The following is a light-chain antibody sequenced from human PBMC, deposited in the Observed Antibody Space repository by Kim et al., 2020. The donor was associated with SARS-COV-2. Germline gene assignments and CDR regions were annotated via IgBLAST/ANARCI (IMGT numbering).Light chain of an antibody. CDR3: QQRSNWIT. CDR2: DAS. CDR1: QSVATY. V-gene: IGKV3-11*01. Sequence: ELVLTQSPATLSLSPGDRATLFCRASQSVATYLAWYQQKPGQAPRLLIYDASTRATGIPARFSGSGSGTDFTLTISSLEPEDFAVYYCQQRSNWITFGQGTRLEIK. J-gene: IGKJ5*01.